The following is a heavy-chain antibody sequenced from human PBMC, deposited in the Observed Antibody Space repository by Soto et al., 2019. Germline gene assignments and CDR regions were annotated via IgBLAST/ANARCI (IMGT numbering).Heavy chain of an antibody. CDR3: ARPVPYSSSWYRLEENCFDP. J-gene: IGHJ5*02. CDR1: GYTFTTYG. CDR2: ISAYNGNT. D-gene: IGHD6-13*01. Sequence: QVQLVQSGAEVKKPGASVKVSCKTSGYTFTTYGISWVRQAPGQGLEWMGWISAYNGNTNYAQKVQDRVTMTTDTSTSTAYMELRNLTSDDAAVYYCARPVPYSSSWYRLEENCFDPWGQGTLVTVSS. V-gene: IGHV1-18*01.